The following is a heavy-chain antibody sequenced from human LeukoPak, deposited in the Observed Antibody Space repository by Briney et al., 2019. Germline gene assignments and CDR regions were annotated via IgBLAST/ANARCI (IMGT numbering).Heavy chain of an antibody. CDR3: ALGLVTDY. V-gene: IGHV3-66*01. J-gene: IGHJ4*02. CDR1: GFTVSSNF. CDR2: IYSGGST. D-gene: IGHD3-9*01. Sequence: PGGSLRLSCAASGFTVSSNFMSWVREAPGKGLEWVSDIYSGGSTYYADYVKGRFTISRDNSNNTLYLQMNSLRVEDTAVYYCALGLVTDYWGQGTLVTVSS.